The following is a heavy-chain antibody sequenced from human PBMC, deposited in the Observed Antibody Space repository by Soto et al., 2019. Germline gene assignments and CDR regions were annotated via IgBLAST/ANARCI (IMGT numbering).Heavy chain of an antibody. V-gene: IGHV3-23*01. J-gene: IGHJ4*02. CDR1: GFNFGSFA. CDR3: AKRAGFSGSQFDY. D-gene: IGHD1-26*01. Sequence: GGSLRLSCAASGFNFGSFAMSWVRQAPGKGLEFVSTISGSGGTTDYADSVKGRFTVSRDKSKNTLYLQMNSLRAEDTAVYYCAKRAGFSGSQFDYWGQGTLVTVS. CDR2: ISGSGGTT.